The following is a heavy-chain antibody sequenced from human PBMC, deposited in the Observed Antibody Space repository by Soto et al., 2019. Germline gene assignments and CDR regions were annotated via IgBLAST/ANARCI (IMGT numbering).Heavy chain of an antibody. CDR2: ISAYNGNT. D-gene: IGHD2-2*01. CDR3: AREGYCSSTSCYSAFDY. V-gene: IGHV1-18*04. Sequence: ASVKVSCKASGYTFISYGISWVRQAPGQGLEWMGWISAYNGNTNYAQKLQGRVTMTTDTSTSTAYMELRSLRSDDTAVYYCAREGYCSSTSCYSAFDYWGLGTLVTVLL. J-gene: IGHJ4*02. CDR1: GYTFISYG.